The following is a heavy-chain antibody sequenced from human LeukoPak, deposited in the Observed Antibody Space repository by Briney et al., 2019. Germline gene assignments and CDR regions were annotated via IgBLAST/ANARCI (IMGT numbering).Heavy chain of an antibody. D-gene: IGHD3-10*01. CDR3: ARGRYYYGSGSYYNGGY. V-gene: IGHV1-3*01. J-gene: IGHJ4*02. CDR1: GYTFTSYA. Sequence: ASVKVSCKASGYTFTSYAMHWVRQAPGQRLEWMGWINAGNGNTKYSQKFQGRVTITRDTSASTAYMELSSLRSEDTAVYYCARGRYYYGSGSYYNGGYWGQGTLVTVSS. CDR2: INAGNGNT.